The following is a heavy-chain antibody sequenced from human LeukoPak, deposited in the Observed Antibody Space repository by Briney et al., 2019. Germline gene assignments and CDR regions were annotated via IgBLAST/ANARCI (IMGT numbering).Heavy chain of an antibody. CDR3: ARETRGTVGSY. CDR2: VSNDGGDK. D-gene: IGHD4-23*01. J-gene: IGHJ4*02. CDR1: EFTFSSYA. V-gene: IGHV3-30*03. Sequence: GRSLRLSCAASEFTFSSYAMHWVRQAPGKGLEWVALVSNDGGDKYYADSVKGRFTISRDNSKNTLYLQMNSLRAEDTAVYYCARETRGTVGSYWGRGTLVTVSS.